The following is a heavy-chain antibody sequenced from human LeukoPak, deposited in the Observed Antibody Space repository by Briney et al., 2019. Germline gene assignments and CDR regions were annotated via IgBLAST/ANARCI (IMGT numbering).Heavy chain of an antibody. CDR1: GLTVSSNY. CDR2: IYSDGST. CDR3: ARAVAGRDY. V-gene: IGHV3-53*05. Sequence: GGSLRLSCAASGLTVSSNYMSWVRQAPGKGLEWVSVIYSDGSTYYVDSVKGRFTISRDNSKNTLYLQMNSLRAEDTAVYYCARAVAGRDYWGQGTLVTVSS. J-gene: IGHJ4*02. D-gene: IGHD6-19*01.